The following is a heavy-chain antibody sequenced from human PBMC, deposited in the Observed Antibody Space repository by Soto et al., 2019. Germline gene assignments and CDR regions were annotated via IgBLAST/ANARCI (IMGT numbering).Heavy chain of an antibody. CDR2: IKSKTDGGTT. J-gene: IGHJ4*02. CDR1: GFTFSNAW. CDR3: TTDSRYSSGWYPFDY. V-gene: IGHV3-15*07. D-gene: IGHD6-19*01. Sequence: EVQLVESGGGLVKPGGSLRLSCAASGFTFSNAWMNWVRQAPGKGLEWVGRIKSKTDGGTTDYAAPVKGRFTISRDDSKNTLYLQMNSLKTEDTAVYYCTTDSRYSSGWYPFDYWGQGTLVTVSS.